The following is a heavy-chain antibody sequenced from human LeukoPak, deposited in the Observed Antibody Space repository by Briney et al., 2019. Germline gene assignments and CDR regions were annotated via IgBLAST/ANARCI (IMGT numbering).Heavy chain of an antibody. CDR3: ARVDGHQWAYGDYPLGY. D-gene: IGHD4-17*01. CDR2: IIPIFGTA. J-gene: IGHJ4*02. CDR1: GGTFSSYA. Sequence: SVKVSCKASGGTFSSYAISWVRQAPGQGLEWMGRIIPIFGTANYAQKFQGRVTITTDESTSTAYMELSSLRSEDTAVYYCARVDGHQWAYGDYPLGYWGQGTLVTVSS. V-gene: IGHV1-69*05.